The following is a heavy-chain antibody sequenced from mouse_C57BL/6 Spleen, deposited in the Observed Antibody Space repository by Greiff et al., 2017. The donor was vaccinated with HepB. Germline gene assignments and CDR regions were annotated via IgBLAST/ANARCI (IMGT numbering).Heavy chain of an antibody. CDR3: ARDGSSPYFDV. CDR2: ISYDGSN. Sequence: VQLQESGPGLVKPSQSLSLTCSVTGYSITSGYYWNWIRQFPGNKLEWMGYISYDGSNNYNPSLKNRISITRDTSKNQFFLKLNSVTTEDTATYYCARDGSSPYFDVWGTGTTVTVSS. J-gene: IGHJ1*03. V-gene: IGHV3-6*01. D-gene: IGHD1-1*01. CDR1: GYSITSGYY.